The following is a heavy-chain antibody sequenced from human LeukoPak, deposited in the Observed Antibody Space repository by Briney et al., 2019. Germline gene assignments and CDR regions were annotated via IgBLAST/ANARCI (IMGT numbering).Heavy chain of an antibody. CDR1: GFTFSTYG. CDR2: IISNGGST. CDR3: VRGYSFGPYGMDV. D-gene: IGHD2-15*01. J-gene: IGHJ6*02. Sequence: PGGSLRLSCSASGFTFSTYGMHWVRQAPGKGLEYVSAIISNGGSTYYADSVKGRFTISRDNSKNTLYLQMSSLRAEDTAVYFCVRGYSFGPYGMDVWGQGTTVTVSS. V-gene: IGHV3-64D*09.